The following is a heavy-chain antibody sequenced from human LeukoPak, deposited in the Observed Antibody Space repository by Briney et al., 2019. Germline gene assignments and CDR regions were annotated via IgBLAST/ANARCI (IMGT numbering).Heavy chain of an antibody. CDR1: GFTFSSYA. Sequence: PGGSLRPSCAASGFTFSSYAMSWVRQAPGKGLEWVSAISGSGGSTYYADSVKGRFTISRDNSKNTLYLQMNSLRAEDTAVYYCAKDPRYCSSTSCVDYWGQGTLVTVSS. CDR3: AKDPRYCSSTSCVDY. V-gene: IGHV3-23*01. D-gene: IGHD2-2*01. CDR2: ISGSGGST. J-gene: IGHJ4*02.